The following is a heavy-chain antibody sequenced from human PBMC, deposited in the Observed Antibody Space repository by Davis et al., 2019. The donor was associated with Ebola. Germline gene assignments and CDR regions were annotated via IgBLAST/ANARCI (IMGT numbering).Heavy chain of an antibody. D-gene: IGHD2-21*02. CDR3: AKGVVVTAILDY. V-gene: IGHV3-30*02. CDR1: GFTFSSYG. J-gene: IGHJ4*02. Sequence: PGGSLRLSCAASGFTFSSYGMHWVRQAPGKGLEWVAFIRYDGSNKYYADSVKGRFTISRDNSKNTLYLQMNSLRAEDTAVYYCAKGVVVTAILDYWGQGTLVTVSS. CDR2: IRYDGSNK.